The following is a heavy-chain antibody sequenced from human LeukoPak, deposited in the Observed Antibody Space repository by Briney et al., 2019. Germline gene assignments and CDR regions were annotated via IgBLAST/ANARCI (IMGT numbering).Heavy chain of an antibody. CDR2: INPSGGST. V-gene: IGHV1-46*01. CDR1: GYTFTSYY. D-gene: IGHD2-2*01. Sequence: ASVKVSCKASGYTFTSYYMHWVRQAPGQGLEWMGIINPSGGSTSYAQKFQGRVTMTRDTSTSTVYMELSRLRSDDTAVYYCARFPIKYCSSTSCYYFDYWGQGTLVTVSS. CDR3: ARFPIKYCSSTSCYYFDY. J-gene: IGHJ4*02.